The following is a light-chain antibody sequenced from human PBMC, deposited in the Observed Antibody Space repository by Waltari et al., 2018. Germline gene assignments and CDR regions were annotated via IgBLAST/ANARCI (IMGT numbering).Light chain of an antibody. J-gene: IGLJ6*01. CDR2: DMT. CDR1: SSDIGSSDL. V-gene: IGLV2-23*02. Sequence: QSALTQPASVSVYPGQSITISCTGTSSDIGSSDLVSWYQQHPEKAPKLIIYDMTDRPSGVSHRFSASKSGNTASLEISGLQAEDDADYYCCSYAHATALFGSGTKVTVL. CDR3: CSYAHATAL.